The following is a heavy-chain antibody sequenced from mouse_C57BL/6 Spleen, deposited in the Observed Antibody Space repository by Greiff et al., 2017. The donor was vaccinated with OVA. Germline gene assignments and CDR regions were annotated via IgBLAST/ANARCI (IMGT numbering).Heavy chain of an antibody. CDR1: GFTFSDYG. CDR3: ASDYYGSSYPYYYAMDY. Sequence: EVQVVESGGGLVKPGGSLKLSCAASGFTFSDYGMHWVRQAPEKGLEWVAYISSGSSTIYYADTVKGRFTISRDNAKNTLFLQMTSLRSEDTAMYYCASDYYGSSYPYYYAMDYWGQGTSVTVSS. D-gene: IGHD1-1*01. CDR2: ISSGSSTI. V-gene: IGHV5-17*01. J-gene: IGHJ4*01.